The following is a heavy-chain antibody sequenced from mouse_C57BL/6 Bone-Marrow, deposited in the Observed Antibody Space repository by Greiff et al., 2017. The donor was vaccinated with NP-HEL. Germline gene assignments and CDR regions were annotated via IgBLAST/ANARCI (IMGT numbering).Heavy chain of an antibody. CDR3: ARVEGSSYGY. CDR2: IYPSDSET. Sequence: QVQLQQPGAELVRPGSSVKLSCKASGYTFTSYWMDWVKQRPGQGLEWIGNIYPSDSETHYNQKFKDKATLTVDKSSSTAYMQLSSLTSEDSAVYYCARVEGSSYGYWGQGTTLTVSS. CDR1: GYTFTSYW. J-gene: IGHJ2*01. V-gene: IGHV1-61*01. D-gene: IGHD1-1*01.